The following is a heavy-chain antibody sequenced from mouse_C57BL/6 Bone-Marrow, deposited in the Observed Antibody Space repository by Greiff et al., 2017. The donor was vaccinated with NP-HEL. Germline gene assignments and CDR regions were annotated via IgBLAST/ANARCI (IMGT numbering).Heavy chain of an antibody. V-gene: IGHV2-3*01. Sequence: VMLVESGPGLVAPSKRLSIPCTVSGFSLTSYGVSWVRQPPGKGLEWLGVIWGDGSTNYHSAFISRLSISNDNSKSQAFLNLNSLQTDDTATYYCAKTRAVPYYFDYWGQGTTLTVSS. D-gene: IGHD3-1*01. J-gene: IGHJ2*01. CDR1: GFSLTSYG. CDR2: IWGDGST. CDR3: AKTRAVPYYFDY.